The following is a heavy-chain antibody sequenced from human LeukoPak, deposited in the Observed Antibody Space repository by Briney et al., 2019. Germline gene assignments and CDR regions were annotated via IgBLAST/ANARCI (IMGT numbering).Heavy chain of an antibody. D-gene: IGHD3-16*01. CDR2: MNPNNGNT. Sequence: GASVKVSCKASGYTFTSYDINWVRQATGQGLEWMGWMNPNNGNTNYAQKLQGRVTMTTDTSTSTAYMELRSLRSDDTAVYYCARATFGAAGSWFDPWGQGTLVTVSS. CDR3: ARATFGAAGSWFDP. J-gene: IGHJ5*02. CDR1: GYTFTSYD. V-gene: IGHV1-18*01.